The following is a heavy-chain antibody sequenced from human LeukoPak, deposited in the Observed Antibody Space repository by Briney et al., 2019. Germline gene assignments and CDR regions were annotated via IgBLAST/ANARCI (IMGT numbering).Heavy chain of an antibody. D-gene: IGHD3-22*01. CDR2: IYSGGST. CDR1: GFTVSSNY. CDR3: ARDPRYYYDSSGRADAFDI. V-gene: IGHV3-53*01. Sequence: GGSLRLSCAASGFTVSSNYMSWVRQAPGKGLEWVSVIYSGGSTYYADSVKGRFTTSRDNSKNTLYLQMNSLRAEDTAVYYCARDPRYYYDSSGRADAFDIWGQGTMVTVSS. J-gene: IGHJ3*02.